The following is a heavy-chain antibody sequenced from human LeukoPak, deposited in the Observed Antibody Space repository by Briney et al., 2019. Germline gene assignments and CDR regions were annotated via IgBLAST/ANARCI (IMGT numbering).Heavy chain of an antibody. D-gene: IGHD6-13*01. CDR1: GLSFTNYA. Sequence: GGSLRLSCEASGLSFTNYAMMWVRQAPGKGLQWISTLTGYGGAYYADSGEGRFIISRDISKNTMFLQMYSLRAEDTAVYCCAKGAAAGKVDWFDPWGQGTLVTVSS. V-gene: IGHV3-23*01. CDR3: AKGAAAGKVDWFDP. J-gene: IGHJ5*02. CDR2: LTGYGGA.